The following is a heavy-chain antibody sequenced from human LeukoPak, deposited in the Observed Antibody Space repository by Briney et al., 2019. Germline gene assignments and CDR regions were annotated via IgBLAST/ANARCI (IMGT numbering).Heavy chain of an antibody. CDR1: GFTFSDYY. V-gene: IGHV3-11*04. CDR3: VVTHDYYYYMDV. J-gene: IGHJ6*03. Sequence: PGGSLRLSCAASGFTFSDYYMSWIRQAPGKGLEWVSYISSSGSTIYYADSVKGRFTISRDNAKNSLYLQMNSLRAEDTAVYYWVVTHDYYYYMDVWGKGTTVTVSS. CDR2: ISSSGSTI. D-gene: IGHD4-23*01.